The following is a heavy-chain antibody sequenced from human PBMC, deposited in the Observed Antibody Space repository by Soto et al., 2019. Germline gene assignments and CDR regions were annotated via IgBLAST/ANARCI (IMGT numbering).Heavy chain of an antibody. CDR3: ARALGYSGYAGMDV. CDR2: ISPDNVNT. V-gene: IGHV1-18*01. CDR1: GYTFTIYG. Sequence: ASVKVSCKASGYTFTIYGINWVRQAPGQGLEWMGWISPDNVNTNYAQKLQGRVTMTTDTSTSTAYMELRSLRSDDTAVYYCARALGYSGYAGMDVWGQGTTVPSP. J-gene: IGHJ6*02. D-gene: IGHD5-12*01.